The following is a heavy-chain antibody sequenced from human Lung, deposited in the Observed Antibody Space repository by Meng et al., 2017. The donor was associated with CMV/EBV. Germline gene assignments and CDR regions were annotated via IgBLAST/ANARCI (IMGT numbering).Heavy chain of an antibody. CDR2: IYSGGST. Sequence: SCAASGFTVSSNYMSWVRQAPGKGLEWVSVIYSGGSTYYADSVKGRFTISRDNSKNTLYLQMNSLRAEDTAVYYCASGGNCSSTSCYVYWGQGTLVTVSS. V-gene: IGHV3-53*01. CDR1: GFTVSSNY. J-gene: IGHJ4*02. D-gene: IGHD2-2*01. CDR3: ASGGNCSSTSCYVY.